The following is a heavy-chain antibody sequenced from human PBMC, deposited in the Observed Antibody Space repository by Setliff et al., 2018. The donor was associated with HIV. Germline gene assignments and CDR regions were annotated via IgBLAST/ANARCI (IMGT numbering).Heavy chain of an antibody. CDR3: ARGARLVGRAVVLYYFDH. CDR2: MNPISGNT. CDR1: GYTFTTSD. J-gene: IGHJ4*02. D-gene: IGHD1-26*01. Sequence: VASVKVSCKTSGYTFTTSDINWVRQAPGQGFEWMGWMNPISGNTGYGQRFQGRVTMTRDASMDTAYMELTSLRSEDTALYYCARGARLVGRAVVLYYFDHWGQGTLVTVSS. V-gene: IGHV1-8*02.